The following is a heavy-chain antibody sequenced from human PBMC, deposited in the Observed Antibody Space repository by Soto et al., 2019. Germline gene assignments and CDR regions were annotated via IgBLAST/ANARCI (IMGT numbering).Heavy chain of an antibody. D-gene: IGHD4-17*01. Sequence: SETLSLTCTVSGGSISSYYWSWIRQPPGKGLEWIGYIYYSGSTNYNPSLKSRVTISVDTSKNQFSLKLSSVTAADTAVYYCARGPRLSNYGDYYFDYWGQGTLVTLSS. CDR2: IYYSGST. CDR3: ARGPRLSNYGDYYFDY. CDR1: GGSISSYY. J-gene: IGHJ4*02. V-gene: IGHV4-59*08.